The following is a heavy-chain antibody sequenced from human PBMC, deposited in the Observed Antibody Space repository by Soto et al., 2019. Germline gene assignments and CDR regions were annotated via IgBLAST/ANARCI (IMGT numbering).Heavy chain of an antibody. V-gene: IGHV3-23*01. CDR3: ARGPRVGYDFWSGSAGGNFDY. Sequence: PGGSLRLSCAASGFTFSSYAMSWVRQAPGKGLEWVSAISGSGGSTYYADSVKGRFTISRDNSKNTLYLQMNSLRAEDTAVYYCARGPRVGYDFWSGSAGGNFDYWGQGTLVTVSS. J-gene: IGHJ4*02. CDR1: GFTFSSYA. CDR2: ISGSGGST. D-gene: IGHD3-3*01.